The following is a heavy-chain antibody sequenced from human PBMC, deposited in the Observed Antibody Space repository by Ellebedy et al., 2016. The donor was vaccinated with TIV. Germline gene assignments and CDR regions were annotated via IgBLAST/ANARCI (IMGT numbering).Heavy chain of an antibody. CDR1: GFTFSSYS. V-gene: IGHV3-21*01. D-gene: IGHD1-26*01. CDR2: ISSSSNYM. CDR3: ARHTGATRQFDY. J-gene: IGHJ4*02. Sequence: GGSLRLSCAASGFTFSSYSMNWVRQAPGKGLEWVSSISSSSNYMPYADSVKGRFTISRDNAKNSLYLQMNSLRAEDTAVYYCARHTGATRQFDYWGQGTLVTVSP.